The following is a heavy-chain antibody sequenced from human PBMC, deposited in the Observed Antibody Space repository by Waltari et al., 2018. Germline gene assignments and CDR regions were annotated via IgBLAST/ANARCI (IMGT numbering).Heavy chain of an antibody. V-gene: IGHV1-18*01. CDR3: ARDSEGSPGIAPKKHGAFDI. CDR2: ISAYNGNT. CDR1: GYTFTSYG. Sequence: QVQLVQSGAEVKKPGASVKVSCKASGYTFTSYGISWVRQAPGQGLEWMGWISAYNGNTNYAQKLQGRCTMTTDTSTSTAYMELRSLRSDDTAVYYCARDSEGSPGIAPKKHGAFDIWGQGTMVTVSS. D-gene: IGHD6-13*01. J-gene: IGHJ3*02.